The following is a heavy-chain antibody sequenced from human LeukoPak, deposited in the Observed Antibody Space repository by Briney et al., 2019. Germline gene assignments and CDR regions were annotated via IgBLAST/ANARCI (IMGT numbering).Heavy chain of an antibody. V-gene: IGHV4-59*01. CDR3: ARLRLEKTWLSYWYFDL. J-gene: IGHJ2*01. CDR2: IYYSGST. D-gene: IGHD3-22*01. Sequence: SVTLSLTCTVSGGSISSYYWSWIRQPPGKGLEWIVDIYYSGSTNYNPSLKSRVTISVDTSKNQFSLKLSSVTAADTAVYYCARLRLEKTWLSYWYFDLWGRGTLVTVSS. CDR1: GGSISSYY.